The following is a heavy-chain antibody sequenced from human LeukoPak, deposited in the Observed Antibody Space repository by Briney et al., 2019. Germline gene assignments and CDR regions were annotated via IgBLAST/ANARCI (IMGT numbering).Heavy chain of an antibody. J-gene: IGHJ3*02. CDR2: ISSSSSYI. Sequence: GGSLRLSCAASGFTFSSYSMNWVRQAPGNGLEWVSSISSSSSYIYYADSVKGRFTISRDNAKNSLYLQMNSLRAEDTAVYYCAREGPTSDAFDIWGQGTMVTVSS. CDR3: AREGPTSDAFDI. CDR1: GFTFSSYS. V-gene: IGHV3-21*01.